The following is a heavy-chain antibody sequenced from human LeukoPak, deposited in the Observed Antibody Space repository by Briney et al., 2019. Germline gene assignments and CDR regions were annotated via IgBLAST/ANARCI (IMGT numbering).Heavy chain of an antibody. J-gene: IGHJ2*01. Sequence: SETLSLTCTVSGGSISSYYWSWIRQPPGKGLEWIGYIYYSGSTNYNPSLKSRVTISVDTSKNQFSLKLSSVTAADTAVYYCARDPRGYSHGLQWYFDLWGRGTLVTVSS. CDR1: GGSISSYY. CDR2: IYYSGST. V-gene: IGHV4-59*01. CDR3: ARDPRGYSHGLQWYFDL. D-gene: IGHD5-18*01.